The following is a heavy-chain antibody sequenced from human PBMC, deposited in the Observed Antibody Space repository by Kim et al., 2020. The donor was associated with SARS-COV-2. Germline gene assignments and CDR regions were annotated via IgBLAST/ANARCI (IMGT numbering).Heavy chain of an antibody. Sequence: GGSLRLSCAASGFTFSNYWMTWVRQAPGKGLEWVANIKQDGGERYYVDSVKGRFTISRDNAKNSLYLQMNTLRVEDTAVYYCARSRHLGSWGQGTLVTVSS. V-gene: IGHV3-7*03. CDR2: IKQDGGER. D-gene: IGHD6-25*01. CDR1: GFTFSNYW. J-gene: IGHJ1*01. CDR3: ARSRHLGS.